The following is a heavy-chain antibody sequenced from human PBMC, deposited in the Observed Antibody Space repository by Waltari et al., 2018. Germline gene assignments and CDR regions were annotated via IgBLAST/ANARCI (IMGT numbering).Heavy chain of an antibody. J-gene: IGHJ3*01. D-gene: IGHD1-26*01. V-gene: IGHV5-51*01. Sequence: EVQLVPSGTQVKKPGESLRISCKASGYRFSSYWIGWVRQMPGKGMEWMGIIFPRDSDTRYTPSSQGRVTISADKSTGTAYLQFSSLTASDTAMYFCARELIWPGELGPFDLWGQGTFVSVSS. CDR1: GYRFSSYW. CDR2: IFPRDSDT. CDR3: ARELIWPGELGPFDL.